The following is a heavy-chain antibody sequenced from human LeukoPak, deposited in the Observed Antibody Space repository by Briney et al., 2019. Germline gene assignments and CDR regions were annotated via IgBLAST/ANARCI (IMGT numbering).Heavy chain of an antibody. Sequence: SETLSLTCTVSGGSISSSSYYWGWIRQPPGKGLEWIGSIYYSGSTYYNPSLKSRVTISVDTSKNQFSLKLSSVTAADTAVYYCAIISRDGYNAGYWGHVSLVT. D-gene: IGHD5-24*01. CDR2: IYYSGST. CDR3: AIISRDGYNAGY. CDR1: GGSISSSSYY. V-gene: IGHV4-39*07. J-gene: IGHJ4*01.